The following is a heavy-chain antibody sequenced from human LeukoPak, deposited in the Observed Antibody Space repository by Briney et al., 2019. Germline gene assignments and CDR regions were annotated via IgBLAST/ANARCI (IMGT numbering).Heavy chain of an antibody. D-gene: IGHD3-3*01. CDR3: ARLPDTIFGVVITAGAFDI. J-gene: IGHJ3*02. CDR2: INHSGST. Sequence: SETLSLTCAVYGGSFSGYYWSWIRQPPGKGLEWIGEINHSGSTNYNPSLKSRVTISVDTSKNQFSLKLSSVTAADTAVYYCARLPDTIFGVVITAGAFDIWGQGTMVTVSS. V-gene: IGHV4-34*01. CDR1: GGSFSGYY.